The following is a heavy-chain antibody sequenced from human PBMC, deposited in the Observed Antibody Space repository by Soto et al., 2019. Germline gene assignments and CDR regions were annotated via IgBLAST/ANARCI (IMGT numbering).Heavy chain of an antibody. CDR3: ARGPDYYGSDSYYYYYGMDV. V-gene: IGHV4-4*07. D-gene: IGHD3-10*01. J-gene: IGHJ6*02. Sequence: PSATLSLTCTVSCGSIISYYWSWIRQPAGKGLECIGRIYTSGSTNYNPSLKSRVTMSVDTSKNRFSLKLSSVTAADTAVYYCARGPDYYGSDSYYYYYGMDVWGQGTTVTVSS. CDR1: CGSIISYY. CDR2: IYTSGST.